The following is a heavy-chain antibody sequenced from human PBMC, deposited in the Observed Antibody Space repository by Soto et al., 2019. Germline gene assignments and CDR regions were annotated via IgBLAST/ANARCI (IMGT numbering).Heavy chain of an antibody. D-gene: IGHD6-13*01. CDR2: ISAYNGNT. V-gene: IGHV1-18*04. J-gene: IGHJ6*02. CDR3: ARGSSSSTPHYYYYGMDV. Sequence: ASVKVSCKASGYTFTSYGISWVRQAPGQGLEWMGWISAYNGNTNYAQKLQGRVTMTTDTSTSTAYMELRSLRSDDTAVYYCARGSSSSTPHYYYYGMDVWGRGTTVTVSS. CDR1: GYTFTSYG.